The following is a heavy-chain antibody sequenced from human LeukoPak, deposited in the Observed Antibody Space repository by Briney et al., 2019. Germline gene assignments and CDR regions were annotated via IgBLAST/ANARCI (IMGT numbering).Heavy chain of an antibody. V-gene: IGHV3-21*06. Sequence: GGSLRLSCAASGFTLSSHRMDWVRQAPGKGLEWVSSISSRSSFKDYADSVKGRFTISRDNAKNLLYLQMNSLRAEDTAVYFCAKDGGFWSDYSYFDYWGQGTQVTVSS. CDR3: AKDGGFWSDYSYFDY. CDR2: ISSRSSFK. D-gene: IGHD3-3*01. CDR1: GFTLSSHR. J-gene: IGHJ4*02.